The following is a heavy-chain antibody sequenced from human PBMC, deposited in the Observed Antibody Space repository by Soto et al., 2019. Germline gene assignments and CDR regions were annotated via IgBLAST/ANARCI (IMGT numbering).Heavy chain of an antibody. CDR3: ARSSSSMAARRHFDY. V-gene: IGHV1-2*02. CDR1: GYTFSGYY. J-gene: IGHJ4*02. Sequence: QVQLVQSGAEVKKPGASVKVSCKTSGYTFSGYYLHWVRQAPGQGLEWMGWINPNSDGTNYAQKFQGRVTLTRDTSINTVYMQLSSLSSDDTAVYYCARSSSSMAARRHFDYWGQGTLVTVSS. D-gene: IGHD6-6*01. CDR2: INPNSDGT.